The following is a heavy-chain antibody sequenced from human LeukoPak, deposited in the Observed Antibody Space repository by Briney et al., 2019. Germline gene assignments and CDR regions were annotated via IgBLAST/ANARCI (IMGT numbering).Heavy chain of an antibody. V-gene: IGHV3-30*02. J-gene: IGHJ3*02. CDR1: GFTFSDTW. CDR2: IRYDGSNK. CDR3: AKDKGRDSSGYFDI. Sequence: PGGSLRLSCAASGFTFSDTWMHWVRQAPGKGLEWVAFIRYDGSNKYYADSVKGRFTISRDNSKNTLYLQMNSLRAEDTAVYYCAKDKGRDSSGYFDIWGQGTMVTVSS. D-gene: IGHD3-22*01.